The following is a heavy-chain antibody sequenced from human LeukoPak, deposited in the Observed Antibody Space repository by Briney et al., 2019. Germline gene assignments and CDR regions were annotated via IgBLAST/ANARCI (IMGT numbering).Heavy chain of an antibody. CDR3: TTYSYALNYYYGMDV. Sequence: GGSLRLSCAASGFTFSNAWMSWVRQAPGKGLEWVGRIKSKTDGGTTDYAAPVKGRFTISRDDSKNTLYLQMNSLNTEDTAVYYCTTYSYALNYYYGMDVWGKGTTVTVSS. CDR2: IKSKTDGGTT. J-gene: IGHJ6*04. CDR1: GFTFSNAW. V-gene: IGHV3-15*01. D-gene: IGHD5-18*01.